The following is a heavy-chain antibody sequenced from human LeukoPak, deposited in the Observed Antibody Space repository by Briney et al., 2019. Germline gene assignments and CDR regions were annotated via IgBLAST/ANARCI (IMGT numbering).Heavy chain of an antibody. CDR1: RCTYSSYA. J-gene: IGHJ4*02. CDR3: ENLFYRSGIYYFDF. D-gene: IGHD3-10*01. Sequence: GGSLRLSCETSRCTYSSYAMNWGRQAPGKGLAWVSTISGSGGGTYYADSVKGRFTISRDNSNNTLYLQMNSLRAEDTAVFYCENLFYRSGIYYFDFCCRGTLVTVSS. CDR2: ISGSGGGT. V-gene: IGHV3-23*01.